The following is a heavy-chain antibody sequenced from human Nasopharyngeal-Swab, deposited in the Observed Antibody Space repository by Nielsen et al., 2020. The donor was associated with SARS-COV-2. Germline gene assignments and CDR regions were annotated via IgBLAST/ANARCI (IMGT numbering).Heavy chain of an antibody. CDR3: ARGPEGIFDH. J-gene: IGHJ4*02. D-gene: IGHD6-13*01. V-gene: IGHV3-21*01. CDR2: TSSRSGDI. Sequence: VRQAPGKGLEWVSSTSSRSGDISYTDSVKGRFSISRDNAKNSLYLQMNSLRVEDTAVYYCARGPEGIFDHWGQGALVTVSS.